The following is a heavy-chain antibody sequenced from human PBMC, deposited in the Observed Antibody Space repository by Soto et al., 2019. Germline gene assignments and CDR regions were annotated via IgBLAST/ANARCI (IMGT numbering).Heavy chain of an antibody. CDR3: VKGPSSGAEFYNWFDP. CDR1: GGSISSYY. V-gene: IGHV4-59*01. CDR2: IYYSGST. Sequence: SETLSLTCTVSGGSISSYYWSWIRQPPGKGLEWIGYIYYSGSTNYNPSLKSRVTISVDTSKNQFSLKLSSVTAADTAVYYCVKGPSSGAEFYNWFDPWGQGTLVTVSS. D-gene: IGHD3-3*01. J-gene: IGHJ5*02.